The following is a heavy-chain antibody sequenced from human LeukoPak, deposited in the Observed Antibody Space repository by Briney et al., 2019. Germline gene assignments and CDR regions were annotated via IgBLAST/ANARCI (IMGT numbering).Heavy chain of an antibody. Sequence: SETLSLTCAVYGGSFSGYYWSWIRQPPGKGLEWIGEINHSGSTNYNPSLKSRVTISVDTSKNQFSLKLSSVTAADTAVYYCARVRVTTASGYYYMDVWGKGTTVTISS. CDR3: ARVRVTTASGYYYMDV. CDR2: INHSGST. V-gene: IGHV4-34*01. D-gene: IGHD4-17*01. J-gene: IGHJ6*03. CDR1: GGSFSGYY.